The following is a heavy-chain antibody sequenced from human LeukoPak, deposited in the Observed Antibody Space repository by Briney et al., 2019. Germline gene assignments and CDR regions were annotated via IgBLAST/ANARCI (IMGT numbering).Heavy chain of an antibody. V-gene: IGHV1-2*02. J-gene: IGHJ5*02. CDR3: ARDPTSIVVVPAAMTT. CDR2: INPNSGGT. CDR1: GYTFTGYY. D-gene: IGHD2-2*01. Sequence: ASVKVSCKASGYTFTGYYMHWVRQAPGQGLEWMGWINPNSGGTNYAQKFQGRVTMTRDTSISTAYMELSRLRSDDTAVYYCARDPTSIVVVPAAMTTWGQGTLVTVSS.